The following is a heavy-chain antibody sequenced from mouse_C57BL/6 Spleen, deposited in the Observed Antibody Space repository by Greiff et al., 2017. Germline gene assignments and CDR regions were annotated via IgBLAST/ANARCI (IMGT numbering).Heavy chain of an antibody. V-gene: IGHV1-62-2*01. J-gene: IGHJ4*01. Sequence: VHLVESGAELVKPGASVKLSCKASGYTFTEYTIHWVKQRSGQGLEWIGWFYPGSGSIKYNEKFKDKATLTADKSSSTVYMELSRLTSEDSAVYFCARHEGGRRGPYAMDYWGQGTSVTVSS. CDR1: GYTFTEYT. D-gene: IGHD2-12*01. CDR3: ARHEGGRRGPYAMDY. CDR2: FYPGSGSI.